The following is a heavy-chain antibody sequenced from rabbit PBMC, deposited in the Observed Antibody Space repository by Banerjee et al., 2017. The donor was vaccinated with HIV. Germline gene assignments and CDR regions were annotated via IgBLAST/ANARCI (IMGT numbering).Heavy chain of an antibody. Sequence: QSLEESGGDLVKPGASLTLTCTASGFSFSSSDYMSWVRQAPGKGLEWIGCIYTGSSGSTYYASWAKGRFTISKTSSTTVTLQMTSLTAADTATYFCARGDGVYAGYDGLWGQGTLVTVS. CDR2: IYTGSSGST. CDR3: ARGDGVYAGYDGL. V-gene: IGHV1S40*01. D-gene: IGHD7-1*01. J-gene: IGHJ3*01. CDR1: GFSFSSSDY.